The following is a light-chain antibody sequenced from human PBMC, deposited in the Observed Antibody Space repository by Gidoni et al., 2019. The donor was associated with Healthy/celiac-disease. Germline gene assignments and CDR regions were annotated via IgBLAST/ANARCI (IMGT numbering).Light chain of an antibody. Sequence: QSALTHPPAAPGSPGQTVTISCTGTSSDVGGYNYVSWYHQHPGKAPKLMIYEVSKRPSGVPDRFSGSTSGNTASLTVSGLQAEDDADYYCSSYAGSNHLVVFGGATKLTVL. CDR2: EVS. CDR1: SSDVGGYNY. V-gene: IGLV2-8*01. CDR3: SSYAGSNHLVV. J-gene: IGLJ2*01.